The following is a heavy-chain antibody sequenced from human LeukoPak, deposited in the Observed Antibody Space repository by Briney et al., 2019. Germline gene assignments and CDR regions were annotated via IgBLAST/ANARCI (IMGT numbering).Heavy chain of an antibody. CDR1: GFTFSSYW. V-gene: IGHV3-74*01. CDR2: IDRDGSRI. Sequence: GGSLRLSCAVSGFTFSSYWMHWVRQAPGKGLVWVSRIDRDGSRINYADPVKGRFTISRDNGENTLFLQMNSLRAEDAAVYYCVRGNDYGGPHYWGQGTLVTVSS. CDR3: VRGNDYGGPHY. J-gene: IGHJ4*02. D-gene: IGHD4-23*01.